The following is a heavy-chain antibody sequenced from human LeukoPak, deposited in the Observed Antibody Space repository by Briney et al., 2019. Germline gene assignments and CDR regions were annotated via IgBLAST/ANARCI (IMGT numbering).Heavy chain of an antibody. Sequence: PGGSLRLSCAASGFTFSDYYMSWIRQAPGKGLEWVSYISSSSSYTNYADSVKGRFTISRDNAKNSLYLQMNSLRAEDTAVYYCARESGIPGGAFDIWGQGTMVTVSS. CDR3: ARESGIPGGAFDI. CDR1: GFTFSDYY. D-gene: IGHD1-14*01. CDR2: ISSSSSYT. J-gene: IGHJ3*02. V-gene: IGHV3-11*05.